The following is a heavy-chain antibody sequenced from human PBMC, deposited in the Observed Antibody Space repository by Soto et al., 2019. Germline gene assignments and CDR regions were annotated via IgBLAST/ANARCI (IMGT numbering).Heavy chain of an antibody. CDR1: GFRLSSYI. V-gene: IGHV3-48*02. J-gene: IGHJ4*02. CDR3: ATTAHLYGEYVHY. Sequence: GGSLRLSCATTGFRLSSYIMNWLRQFPGMGLEWVSYISSSSSTIYYADSVKGRFTVSRDDAKNSLYLQMNSLRDDDTAVYYCATTAHLYGEYVHYWGQGTLLTV. CDR2: ISSSSSTI. D-gene: IGHD4-17*01.